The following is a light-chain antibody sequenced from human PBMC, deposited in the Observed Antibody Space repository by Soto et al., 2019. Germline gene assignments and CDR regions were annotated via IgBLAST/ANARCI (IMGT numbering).Light chain of an antibody. Sequence: EIVMTQSPATLSVSPGERATLSCRASQSVSSNLAWYQQKPGQAPRLLIYDASTRVTGTPARFSGSGSGTEFTLTISSLQSEDFAVYYCQQYDNWPPLTFGGGTKVEIK. CDR2: DAS. J-gene: IGKJ4*01. V-gene: IGKV3-15*01. CDR1: QSVSSN. CDR3: QQYDNWPPLT.